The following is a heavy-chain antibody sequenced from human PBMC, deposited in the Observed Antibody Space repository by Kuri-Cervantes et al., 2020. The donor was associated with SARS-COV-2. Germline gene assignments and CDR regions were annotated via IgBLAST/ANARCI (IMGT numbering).Heavy chain of an antibody. CDR3: ARDPITMRVLDY. Sequence: ESLKISCAASGFTFSTYWTHWVRQAPGKGLVWVSRINSDGSSRSYADSVKGRFTISRDNAKNTLFLQINSLRAEDTAVYYCARDPITMRVLDYWGQGTLVTVSS. J-gene: IGHJ4*02. CDR1: GFTFSTYW. CDR2: INSDGSSR. V-gene: IGHV3-74*01. D-gene: IGHD3-22*01.